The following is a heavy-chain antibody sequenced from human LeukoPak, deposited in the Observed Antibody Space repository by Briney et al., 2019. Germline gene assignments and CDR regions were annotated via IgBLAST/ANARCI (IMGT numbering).Heavy chain of an antibody. CDR2: INPNNGGT. CDR3: ARGGRDILTGYYTDFYYGMDV. CDR1: GYTFAGYY. Sequence: ASVTVSCTASGYTFAGYYMHWVRQAPGQGLEWMGRINPNNGGTNYAQKFQGRVTMTRDTSISTAYMELSRLRSDDTAVYYCARGGRDILTGYYTDFYYGMDVWGQGTTVTVSS. V-gene: IGHV1-2*06. J-gene: IGHJ6*02. D-gene: IGHD3-9*01.